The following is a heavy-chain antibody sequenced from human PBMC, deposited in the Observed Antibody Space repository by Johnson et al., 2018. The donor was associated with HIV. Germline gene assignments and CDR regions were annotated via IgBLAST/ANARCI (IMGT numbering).Heavy chain of an antibody. V-gene: IGHV3-30*18. CDR1: GLTFSSYV. D-gene: IGHD6-19*01. Sequence: QVQVVESGGGLAQPGGSLRLSCVGSGLTFSSYVMHWVRQAPGKGLEWVTIISHDESNKYYADSVKVRFTNSGDNSKNTLYLQMNSLRAEDTAVYYCAKYSSGWSGDAFDIWGQGTMVTVSS. CDR3: AKYSSGWSGDAFDI. J-gene: IGHJ3*02. CDR2: ISHDESNK.